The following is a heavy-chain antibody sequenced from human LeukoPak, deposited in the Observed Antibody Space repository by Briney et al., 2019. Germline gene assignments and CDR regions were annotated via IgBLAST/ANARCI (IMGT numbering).Heavy chain of an antibody. CDR1: GFTFSSYA. J-gene: IGHJ4*02. CDR2: ISSNGGST. D-gene: IGHD6-13*01. V-gene: IGHV3-64*01. CDR3: ARDSGRYGSSWMSFDY. Sequence: PGGSLRLSCAASGFTFSSYAMHWVRQAPGKGLEYVSAISSNGGSTYYANSVKGRFTISRDNSKNTLYLQMGSLRAEDMAVYYCARDSGRYGSSWMSFDYWGQGTLVTVSS.